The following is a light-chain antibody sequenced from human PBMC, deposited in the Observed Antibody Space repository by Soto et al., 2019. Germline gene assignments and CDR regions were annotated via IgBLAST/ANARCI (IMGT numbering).Light chain of an antibody. CDR1: QSISSY. J-gene: IGKJ2*01. Sequence: DIQMTQSPSSLSASVGDRVTITCRASQSISSYLNWYQQKPGKAPKLLIYAASSLQSGVPSRFSGSGSGTDFTLTSSSLQPEDFATYYCQQSYSTPMYSFGQGTKLEI. CDR2: AAS. CDR3: QQSYSTPMYS. V-gene: IGKV1-39*01.